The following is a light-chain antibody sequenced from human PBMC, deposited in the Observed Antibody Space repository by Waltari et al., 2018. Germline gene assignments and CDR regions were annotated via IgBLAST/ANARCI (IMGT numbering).Light chain of an antibody. J-gene: IGKJ4*01. CDR3: QHYYDYPLT. V-gene: IGKV1-6*02. Sequence: IQMTQSPSALSASVGDRVTISCRASQSVYNNLAWYQQKPGKAPKLLLYAVSTLQSGIPSRFSGSGSGTQFTLTINNLQPEDSGTYICQHYYDYPLTFGGGTNVGI. CDR1: QSVYNN. CDR2: AVS.